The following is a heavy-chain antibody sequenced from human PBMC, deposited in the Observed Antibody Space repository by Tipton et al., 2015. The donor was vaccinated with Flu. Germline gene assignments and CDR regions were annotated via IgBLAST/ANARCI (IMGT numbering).Heavy chain of an antibody. J-gene: IGHJ5*02. D-gene: IGHD3-3*01. V-gene: IGHV2-5*02. CDR2: IYWDDDK. CDR1: GFSLSTSGVA. Sequence: LVKPTQTLTLTCSFSGFSLSTSGVAVGWIRQPPGKGLEWLALIYWDDDKRYSPSLESRVGITKDTSKNQVVLTMTNMDPVDTGTYYCAPSGDDFWSGFPPFDPWGQGTLVTVSS. CDR3: APSGDDFWSGFPPFDP.